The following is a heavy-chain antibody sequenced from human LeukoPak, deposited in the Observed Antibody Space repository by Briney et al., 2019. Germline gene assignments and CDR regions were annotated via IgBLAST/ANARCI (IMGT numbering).Heavy chain of an antibody. CDR3: AREVMVRGVIDWFDP. V-gene: IGHV3-11*04. CDR2: ISSSGSTI. J-gene: IGHJ5*02. CDR1: GFTFSDYY. D-gene: IGHD3-10*01. Sequence: GGSLRLSCAASGFTFSDYYMSWIRQAPGKGLEWVSYISSSGSTIYYADSVKGRFTISRDNAKNSLYLQMNSLRAEGTAVYYCAREVMVRGVIDWFDPWGQGTLVTVSS.